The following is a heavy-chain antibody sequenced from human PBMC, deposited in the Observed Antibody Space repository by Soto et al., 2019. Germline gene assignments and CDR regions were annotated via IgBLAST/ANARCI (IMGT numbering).Heavy chain of an antibody. J-gene: IGHJ4*02. CDR3: ARGQRIGIITAWFDY. V-gene: IGHV4-34*01. CDR2: INHSGST. CDR1: VGSFSGYY. Sequence: SETLSLTCAVYVGSFSGYYWSWIRQPPGKGLEWIGEINHSGSTNYNPSLKSRVTMSVDTSKNQFSLKLTSVTAADTAVYYCARGQRIGIITAWFDYWGQGNMVT. D-gene: IGHD3-22*01.